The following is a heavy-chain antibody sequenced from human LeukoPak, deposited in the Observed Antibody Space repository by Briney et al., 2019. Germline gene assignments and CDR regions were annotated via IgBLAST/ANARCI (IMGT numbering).Heavy chain of an antibody. CDR1: GFTFSSYS. CDR3: ARGGVDYYGSGTYYLMYYFDY. Sequence: PGGSLRLSCAGSGFTFSSYSMSWVRQAPWKGLEFVSSISSSSSFIYYADSVKGRFTISRDDPHNTLYLQMNSLRAEDTAVYFCARGGVDYYGSGTYYLMYYFDYWGQGALVTVSS. J-gene: IGHJ4*02. CDR2: ISSSSSFI. V-gene: IGHV3-21*04. D-gene: IGHD3-10*01.